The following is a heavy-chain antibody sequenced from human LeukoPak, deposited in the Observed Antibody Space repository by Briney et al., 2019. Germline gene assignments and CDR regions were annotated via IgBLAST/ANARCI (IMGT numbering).Heavy chain of an antibody. D-gene: IGHD6-19*01. J-gene: IGHJ4*02. CDR1: GFTFSSYA. CDR2: ISGSDGST. CDR3: AKDSSGWHTVFDY. Sequence: GGSLRLSCAASGFTFSSYAMSWVRQAPGKGLEWVSGISGSDGSTYYADSVKGRFTISRDNSKNTLYLQMHSLRAEDTAVYYCAKDSSGWHTVFDYWGQGTLVTVSS. V-gene: IGHV3-23*01.